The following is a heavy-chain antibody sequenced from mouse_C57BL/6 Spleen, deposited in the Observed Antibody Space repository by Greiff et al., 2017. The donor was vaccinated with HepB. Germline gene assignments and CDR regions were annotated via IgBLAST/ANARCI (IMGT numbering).Heavy chain of an antibody. V-gene: IGHV1-54*01. CDR2: INPGSGGT. Sequence: QVQLQQSGAELVRPGTSVKVSCKASGYAFTNYLIEWVKQRPGQGLEWIGVINPGSGGTNYNEKFKGKATLTADKSSSTAYMQLSSLTSEDSAVYFCASGRGPTTGYAMDYWGQGTSVTVSS. CDR3: ASGRGPTTGYAMDY. CDR1: GYAFTNYL. J-gene: IGHJ4*01. D-gene: IGHD1-1*01.